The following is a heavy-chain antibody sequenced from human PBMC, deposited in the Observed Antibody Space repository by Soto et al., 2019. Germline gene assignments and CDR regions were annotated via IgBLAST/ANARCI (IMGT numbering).Heavy chain of an antibody. CDR3: ARDQLYYNNISGRPLNAFDV. V-gene: IGHV3-48*01. CDR2: IGIGSSTK. CDR1: GFTFRNYG. D-gene: IGHD3-22*01. Sequence: GGSLRLSCAASGFTFRNYGMNWVRQAPGKGLEWVSYIGIGSSTKYYADSVKGRFTISRDNAKNSLYLQMNSLRAEDTAVYYCARDQLYYNNISGRPLNAFDVWGQGTMVTVSS. J-gene: IGHJ3*01.